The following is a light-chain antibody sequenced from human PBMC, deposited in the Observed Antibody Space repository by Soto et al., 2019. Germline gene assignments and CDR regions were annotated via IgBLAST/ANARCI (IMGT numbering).Light chain of an antibody. CDR2: EVS. J-gene: IGLJ2*01. CDR3: SSYAGSNTVV. Sequence: QSALTQPPSASGSPGQSVTISCTGTSSDVGGYNYVSWYQQQSGKAPKLMIYEVSKRPSGVPDRFSGSKSGNTASLTVSGLQAGDEADYYCSSYAGSNTVVFGGGTKLTVL. V-gene: IGLV2-8*01. CDR1: SSDVGGYNY.